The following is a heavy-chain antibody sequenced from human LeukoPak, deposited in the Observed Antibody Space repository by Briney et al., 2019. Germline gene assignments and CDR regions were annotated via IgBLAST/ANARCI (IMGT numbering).Heavy chain of an antibody. CDR3: ARGGGGTTADFDY. J-gene: IGHJ4*02. CDR2: INHSGST. D-gene: IGHD1-1*01. V-gene: IGHV4-34*01. Sequence: TSETLSLTCAVYGGSFSGYYWSWIRQPPGKGLEWIGEINHSGSTNYNPSLKSRVSISVDTSKNQFSLKLSSVTAADTAVYYCARGGGGTTADFDYWGQGTLVTVSS. CDR1: GGSFSGYY.